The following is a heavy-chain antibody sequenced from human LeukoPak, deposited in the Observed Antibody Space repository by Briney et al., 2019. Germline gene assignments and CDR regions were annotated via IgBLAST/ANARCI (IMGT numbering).Heavy chain of an antibody. CDR1: GGTLSSYA. J-gene: IGHJ4*02. Sequence: SVKVSCKASGGTLSSYAISWVRQAPAQGVEWMGRIIPIFGTANYAQKFQGRVTITADKSTSTAYMELSSLRSEDTAVYYCARIGYYGSGSYYNSGFDYWGKGTLVTVSS. D-gene: IGHD3-10*01. CDR3: ARIGYYGSGSYYNSGFDY. V-gene: IGHV1-69*06. CDR2: IIPIFGTA.